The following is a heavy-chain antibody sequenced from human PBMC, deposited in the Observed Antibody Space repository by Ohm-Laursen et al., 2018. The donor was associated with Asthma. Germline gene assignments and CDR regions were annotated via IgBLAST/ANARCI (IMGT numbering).Heavy chain of an antibody. J-gene: IGHJ4*02. Sequence: GASVKVSCKTSGGTFSSYAISWVRQAPGQGLEWMGGIIPIFGTANYSQKFQGRVTITRDTSASTAYMELSSLRSEDTAGYFCARENFLIGFWSGYYFDYWGQGTPGPVSP. CDR2: IIPIFGTA. D-gene: IGHD3-3*01. CDR1: GGTFSSYA. CDR3: ARENFLIGFWSGYYFDY. V-gene: IGHV1-69*05.